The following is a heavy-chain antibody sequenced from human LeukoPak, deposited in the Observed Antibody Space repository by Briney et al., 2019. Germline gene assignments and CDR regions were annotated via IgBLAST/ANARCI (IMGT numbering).Heavy chain of an antibody. Sequence: SETLSLTCTVSGGSISSSSYYWGWIRQPPGKGLEWIGSIYYSGSTYYNPSLKSRVTISEDTSKNQFSLKLNSVTAADTAVYYCARALYSSSWYRYYYMDVWGKGTTVTISS. CDR2: IYYSGST. J-gene: IGHJ6*03. CDR1: GGSISSSSYY. V-gene: IGHV4-39*07. D-gene: IGHD6-13*01. CDR3: ARALYSSSWYRYYYMDV.